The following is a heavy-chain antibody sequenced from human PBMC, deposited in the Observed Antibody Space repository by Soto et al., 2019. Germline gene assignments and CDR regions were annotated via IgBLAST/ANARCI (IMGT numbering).Heavy chain of an antibody. V-gene: IGHV4-39*02. CDR2: IYYSGST. Sequence: SETLSLTCTVSGGSIGSVTYYWDWIRQPPGKGLEWIGSIYYSGSTYYNPSLKSRVTISVDTSKNHFSLNLSSVTAADAAVYYCARRTRRYNSGRGAYFHSWGPGTLLTVSS. CDR3: ARRTRRYNSGRGAYFHS. J-gene: IGHJ4*02. CDR1: GGSIGSVTYY. D-gene: IGHD3-10*02.